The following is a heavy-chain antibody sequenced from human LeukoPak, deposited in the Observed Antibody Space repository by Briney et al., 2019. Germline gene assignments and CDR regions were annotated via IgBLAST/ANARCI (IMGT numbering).Heavy chain of an antibody. Sequence: GASVKVSCKASGYTFTSYDINWVRQATGQGLEWMGWMNPNSGNTNYAQKLQGRVTMTTDTSTSTAYMELRSLRSDDTAVYYCARENRRLNHYDILTGYYYYYMDVWGKGTTVTVSS. J-gene: IGHJ6*03. CDR3: ARENRRLNHYDILTGYYYYYMDV. D-gene: IGHD3-9*01. CDR2: MNPNSGNT. CDR1: GYTFTSYD. V-gene: IGHV1-18*01.